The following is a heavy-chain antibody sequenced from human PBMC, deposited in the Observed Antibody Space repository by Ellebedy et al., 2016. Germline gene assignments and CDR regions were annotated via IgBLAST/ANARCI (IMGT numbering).Heavy chain of an antibody. D-gene: IGHD3-22*01. V-gene: IGHV1-2*02. CDR2: INPNSGGT. Sequence: ASVKVSXKASGYTFTGYYMHWVRQAPGQGLEWMGWINPNSGGTNYAQKFQGRVTMTRDTSISTAYMELSRLRSDDTAVYYCARGYYYDSSGYLYWGQGTLVTVSS. CDR1: GYTFTGYY. CDR3: ARGYYYDSSGYLY. J-gene: IGHJ4*02.